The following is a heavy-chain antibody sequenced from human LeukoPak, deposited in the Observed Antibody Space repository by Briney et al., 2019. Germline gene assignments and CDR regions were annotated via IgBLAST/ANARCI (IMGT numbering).Heavy chain of an antibody. V-gene: IGHV4-30-4*08. CDR1: GGSISSDDYY. J-gene: IGHJ4*02. CDR3: ARVEAASSVFFDY. D-gene: IGHD6-19*01. Sequence: SQTLSLTCTVFGGSISSDDYYWSWIRQPPGKGLEWIGYIYYSGSTYYNPSLKSRLTISVDTSKNQLSLKLSSVTAADTAVYYCARVEAASSVFFDYWGQGTLVTVSS. CDR2: IYYSGST.